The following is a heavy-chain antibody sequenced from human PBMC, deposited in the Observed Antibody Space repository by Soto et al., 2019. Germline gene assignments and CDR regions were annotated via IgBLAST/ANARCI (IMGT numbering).Heavy chain of an antibody. CDR3: ARFRGNQLLGWFDP. D-gene: IGHD2-2*01. V-gene: IGHV4-31*03. CDR1: GGSISSGGYY. CDR2: IYHSGPT. J-gene: IGHJ5*02. Sequence: QVKLQESGPGLVKPSQTLSLTCTVSGGSISSGGYYWSWIRQHPGKGLEWIGYIYHSGPTYYNPSLKSRVTISVDTSKNQFSLKLTSVTAADTAVYYCARFRGNQLLGWFDPWGQGTLVTVSS.